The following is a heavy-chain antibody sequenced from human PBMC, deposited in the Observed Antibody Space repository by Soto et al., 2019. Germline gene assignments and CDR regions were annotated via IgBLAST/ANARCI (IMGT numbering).Heavy chain of an antibody. J-gene: IGHJ4*02. CDR1: GYSFTSYW. V-gene: IGHV5-51*01. CDR2: IYPGDSDT. CDR3: ARGEDYVDIVVVPAALDY. Sequence: GESLKISCKGSGYSFTSYWIGWVRQMPGKGLEWMGIIYPGDSDTRYSPSFQGQVTISADKSISTAYLQWSSLKASDTAMYYCARGEDYVDIVVVPAALDYWGQGTLVTVSS. D-gene: IGHD2-2*03.